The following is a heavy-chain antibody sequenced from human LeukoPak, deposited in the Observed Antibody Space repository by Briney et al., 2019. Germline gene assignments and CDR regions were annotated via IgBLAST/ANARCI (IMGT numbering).Heavy chain of an antibody. CDR1: RFTFTSYW. CDR3: AKGPYYYDSSGYYRENDAFDI. V-gene: IGHV3-7*03. CDR2: IKQDGSEK. J-gene: IGHJ3*02. Sequence: PGGSLRLSCAASRFTFTSYWMSWVRQAPGKGLEWVANIKQDGSEKYYVDSVKGRFTISRDNSKNTLYLQMNSLRAEDTAVYYCAKGPYYYDSSGYYRENDAFDIWGQGTMVTVSS. D-gene: IGHD3-22*01.